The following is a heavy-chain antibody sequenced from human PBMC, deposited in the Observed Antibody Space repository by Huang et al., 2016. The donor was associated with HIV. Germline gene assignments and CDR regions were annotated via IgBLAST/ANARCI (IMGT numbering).Heavy chain of an antibody. CDR1: GFPFNNHA. Sequence: QVQLVESGGGVVQPGRSLRLSCAAPGFPFNNHAMHWVRQAPGKGLDWVAGISNDGSNNYYGDSVKGRFTISRDSSKSTLFLHMTSLRTEDTAVYYCARAKDTWDAYDIWGQGTMVIVSS. J-gene: IGHJ3*02. CDR2: ISNDGSNN. CDR3: ARAKDTWDAYDI. D-gene: IGHD5-18*01. V-gene: IGHV3-30*03.